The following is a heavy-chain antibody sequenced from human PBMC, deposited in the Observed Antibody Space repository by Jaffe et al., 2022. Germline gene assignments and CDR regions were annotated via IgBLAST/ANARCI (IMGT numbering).Heavy chain of an antibody. CDR1: GYPFSFYY. CDR3: ARDGLGLKGACDI. J-gene: IGHJ3*02. CDR2: INSNTGET. V-gene: IGHV1-2*02. Sequence: QVLLVQSGAEVKKPGASVRVSCETSGYPFSFYYMHWVRQAPGQGLEWMGSINSNTGETTYAWRFQGRVAMTRDTSTRTVYMELSSLISDDTAVYYCARDGLGLKGACDIWGPGTLVTVS. D-gene: IGHD1-7*01.